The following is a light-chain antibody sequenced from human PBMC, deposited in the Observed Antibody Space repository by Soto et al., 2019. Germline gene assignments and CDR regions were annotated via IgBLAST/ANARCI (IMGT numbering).Light chain of an antibody. J-gene: IGKJ1*01. Sequence: ESVLTQSPVTLSLSPGERATLSCRASQSVSSNYLAWYQQKPGQAPRLLIYGASTRATGIPDRFSGSGSGTDFTLTISRLEPEDSAVYYCQQYGSSPTWTFGQGTKVDI. CDR3: QQYGSSPTWT. V-gene: IGKV3-20*01. CDR2: GAS. CDR1: QSVSSNY.